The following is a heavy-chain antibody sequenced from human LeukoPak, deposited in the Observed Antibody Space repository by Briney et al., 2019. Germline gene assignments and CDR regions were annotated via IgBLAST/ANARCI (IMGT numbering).Heavy chain of an antibody. CDR1: GGSISSYY. D-gene: IGHD3-3*01. Sequence: KPAETLSLTCTVSGGSISSYYWSWIRQPPGKGLEWIGYIYYSGSTNYNPSLKSRVTISVDTSKNQFSLKLSSVTAADTAVYYCASWAAPTSTHDTIFGDLYYFDYWGQGTLVTVSS. V-gene: IGHV4-59*01. CDR2: IYYSGST. J-gene: IGHJ4*02. CDR3: ASWAAPTSTHDTIFGDLYYFDY.